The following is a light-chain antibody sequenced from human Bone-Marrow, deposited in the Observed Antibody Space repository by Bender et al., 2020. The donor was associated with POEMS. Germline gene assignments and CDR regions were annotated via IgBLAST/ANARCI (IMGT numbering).Light chain of an antibody. J-gene: IGLJ3*02. CDR1: SSDVGGHNF. Sequence: QSALTQPASVSGSPGQSIAISCTGTSSDVGGHNFVSWYQQHPGKAPKLIIHDVSNRPSGVSNRFSGSKSGNTATLTISRVEAGDEADYYCQVWDSSSVPFGGGTKLTVL. V-gene: IGLV2-14*01. CDR2: DVS. CDR3: QVWDSSSVP.